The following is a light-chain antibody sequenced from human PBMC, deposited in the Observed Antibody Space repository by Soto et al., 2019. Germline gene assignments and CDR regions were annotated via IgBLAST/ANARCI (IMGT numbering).Light chain of an antibody. V-gene: IGKV1-12*01. Sequence: DIQMTQSPSSVSASVGDRVTISCRASQTISSSLVWYQQKPGQAPKLLIYAASKLQIGVPARFRGSGSATDFTLTISSLQPEDFATYYCQQANSFPPTFGQGTRLDIK. CDR3: QQANSFPPT. J-gene: IGKJ5*01. CDR1: QTISSS. CDR2: AAS.